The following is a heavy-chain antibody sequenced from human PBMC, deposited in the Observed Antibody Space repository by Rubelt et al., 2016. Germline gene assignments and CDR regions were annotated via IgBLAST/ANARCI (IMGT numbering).Heavy chain of an antibody. CDR1: GGSISGYY. J-gene: IGHJ4*02. CDR3: ARHMWSSSDWYYYNY. CDR2: IYYSGST. D-gene: IGHD6-19*01. Sequence: QVQLQESGPGLVKPSETLSLTCTVSGGSISGYYWGWIRQPPGKGLEWIGYIYYSGSTNYNPSLKSRVTISVETSKNKCARTATMVCAEHTAGYYGARHMWSSSDWYYYNYWGQGTLLTVSS. V-gene: IGHV4-59*08.